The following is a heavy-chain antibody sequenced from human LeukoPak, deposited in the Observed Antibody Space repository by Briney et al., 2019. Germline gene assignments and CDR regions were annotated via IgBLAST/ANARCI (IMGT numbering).Heavy chain of an antibody. CDR2: ISSSGTT. CDR3: ARDAKYYYGSRTFFFFEY. V-gene: IGHV4-61*02. J-gene: IGHJ4*02. CDR1: GDSISSGDYY. Sequence: SETLSLTCTVSGDSISSGDYYWSWIRQPAGKGLEWIGRISSSGTTNYNPSLKSRVTMSTDTSKNQFSLKLSSVTAADTAIYYCARDAKYYYGSRTFFFFEYWGQGTLLTVSS. D-gene: IGHD3-10*01.